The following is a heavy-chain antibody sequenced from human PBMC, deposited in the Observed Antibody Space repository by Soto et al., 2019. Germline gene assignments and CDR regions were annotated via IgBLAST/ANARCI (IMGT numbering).Heavy chain of an antibody. CDR1: GFSFSTYT. J-gene: IGHJ4*02. CDR3: AKARCTTSNCYVPDY. V-gene: IGHV3-23*01. CDR2: ISGSGGSP. Sequence: EVQLLESGGGLVQPGGSLRLSCAASGFSFSTYTMSWVRRAPGKGLEWVSAISGSGGSPSYADSVQGRFTTSRDNPKKTLYLQMNSLRAEDTAVYYCAKARCTTSNCYVPDYWGQGTLVTVSS. D-gene: IGHD2-8*01.